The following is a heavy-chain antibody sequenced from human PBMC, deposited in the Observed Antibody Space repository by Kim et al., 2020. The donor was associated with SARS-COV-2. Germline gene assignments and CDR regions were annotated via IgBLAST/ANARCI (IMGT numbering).Heavy chain of an antibody. CDR2: IKHSGST. Sequence: SETLSLTCAVYGGSFSGYHWSWIRQPPGKGLEWIGEIKHSGSTNYNPSLKSRVTMSVDTSKSQFSLKLRSVTAADTAVYYCARGRAGGVPSPIRGIGPHYDYYAMDVWGQGTTVTVSS. CDR1: GGSFSGYH. CDR3: ARGRAGGVPSPIRGIGPHYDYYAMDV. D-gene: IGHD2-2*02. V-gene: IGHV4-34*01. J-gene: IGHJ6*02.